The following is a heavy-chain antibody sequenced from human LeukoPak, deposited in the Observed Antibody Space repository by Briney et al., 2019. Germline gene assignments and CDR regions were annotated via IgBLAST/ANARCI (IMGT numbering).Heavy chain of an antibody. CDR2: INHSGST. CDR3: ARLGTYGDYPNPYYYYYYMDV. Sequence: SETLSLTCAVYGGSFSGYYWSWIRQPPGKGLEWNGEINHSGSTNYNPSLKSRVTISVDTSKNQFSLKLSSVTAADTAVYYCARLGTYGDYPNPYYYYYYMDVWGKGATVTVSS. CDR1: GGSFSGYY. V-gene: IGHV4-34*01. J-gene: IGHJ6*03. D-gene: IGHD4-17*01.